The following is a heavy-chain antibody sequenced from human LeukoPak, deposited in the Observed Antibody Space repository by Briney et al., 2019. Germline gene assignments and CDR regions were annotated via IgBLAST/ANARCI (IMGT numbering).Heavy chain of an antibody. V-gene: IGHV4-38-2*01. CDR1: GYSISSGYY. D-gene: IGHD3-3*01. J-gene: IGHJ4*02. CDR2: IYYSGST. CDR3: ARHDYDFWSGYYRVSDY. Sequence: KPSETLSLTCAVSGYSISSGYYWGWIRQPPGKGLEWIGSIYYSGSTYYNPSLKSRVTISVDTSKNQFSLKLSSVTAADTAVYYCARHDYDFWSGYYRVSDYWGQGTLVTVSS.